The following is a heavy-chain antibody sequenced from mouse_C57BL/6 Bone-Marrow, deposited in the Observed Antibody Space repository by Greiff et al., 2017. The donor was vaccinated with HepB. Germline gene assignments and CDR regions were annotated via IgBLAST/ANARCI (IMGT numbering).Heavy chain of an antibody. J-gene: IGHJ4*01. V-gene: IGHV1-55*01. D-gene: IGHD2-3*01. CDR1: GYTFTSYW. Sequence: QVQLKQPGAELVKPGASVKMSCKASGYTFTSYWITWVKQRPGQGLEWIGDIYPGSGSTNYNEKFKSKATLTVDTSSSTAYMQLSSLTSEDSAVYYGARVNDGYCYYAMDYWGQGTSVTVSS. CDR3: ARVNDGYCYYAMDY. CDR2: IYPGSGST.